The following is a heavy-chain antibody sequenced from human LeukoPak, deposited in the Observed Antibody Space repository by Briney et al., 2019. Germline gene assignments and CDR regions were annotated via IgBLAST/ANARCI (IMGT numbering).Heavy chain of an antibody. CDR1: GYTLTGYS. CDR2: INPNSGGT. V-gene: IGHV1-2*02. D-gene: IGHD6-19*01. Sequence: ASVKVSCKASGYTLTGYSMHWVRQAPGQGLEWMGWINPNSGGTKYAQRFQGRVTMTRDTSISTAYMELSGLGSDDTAVYYCARNGHISAWSYYYYYVDVWGIGTTVTVSS. CDR3: ARNGHISAWSYYYYYVDV. J-gene: IGHJ6*03.